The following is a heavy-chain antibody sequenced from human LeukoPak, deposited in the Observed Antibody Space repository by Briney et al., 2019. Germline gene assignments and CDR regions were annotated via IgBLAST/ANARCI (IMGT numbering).Heavy chain of an antibody. CDR1: GFTFSNYW. D-gene: IGHD2-21*02. CDR3: ARYCGGDCYTGRNY. CDR2: INSDGINT. J-gene: IGHJ4*02. Sequence: GGSLRLSCAASGFTFSNYWMHWVRQAPGKGLVWVSRINSDGINTSYADSVKGRFTISRDNAKNSLYLQMNSLRAEDTAVYYCARYCGGDCYTGRNYWGQGTLVTVSS. V-gene: IGHV3-74*01.